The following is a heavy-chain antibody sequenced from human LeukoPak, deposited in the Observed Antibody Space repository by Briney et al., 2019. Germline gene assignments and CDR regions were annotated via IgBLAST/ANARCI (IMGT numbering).Heavy chain of an antibody. CDR3: ARETRDSSGPMDV. J-gene: IGHJ6*03. CDR1: GGSISSYY. D-gene: IGHD3-22*01. CDR2: IYYSGST. V-gene: IGHV4-39*07. Sequence: SETLSLTCTVSGGSISSYYWSWIRQPPGKGLEWIGSIYYSGSTYYNPSLKSRVTISVDTSKNQFSLKLSSVTAADTAVYYCARETRDSSGPMDVWGKGTTVTVSS.